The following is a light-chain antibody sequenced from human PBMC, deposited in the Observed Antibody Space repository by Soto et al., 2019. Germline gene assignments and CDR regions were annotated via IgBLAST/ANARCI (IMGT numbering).Light chain of an antibody. CDR1: SSDVGSYNL. J-gene: IGLJ2*01. Sequence: QSALTQPASVSGYPGQSITISCTGTSSDVGSYNLVSWYQHHPGKAPKLIIYEDSERPSGVSNRFSGSKSGNTASLTISGLQAEDEADYYCCSYAGTTTHVLFGGGTKLTVL. CDR2: EDS. CDR3: CSYAGTTTHVL. V-gene: IGLV2-23*01.